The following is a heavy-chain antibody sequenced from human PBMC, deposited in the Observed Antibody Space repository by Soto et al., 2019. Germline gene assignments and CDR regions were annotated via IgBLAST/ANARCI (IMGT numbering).Heavy chain of an antibody. V-gene: IGHV4-30-4*01. Sequence: PSETLSLTCTVSGGSISSGDYYWSWIRQPPGKGLEWIGYIYYSGSTYYNPSLKSRVTISVDTSKNQFSLKLSSVTAADTAVYYCAGTTVDKIGPFDYGGQGTLVTVSS. J-gene: IGHJ4*02. CDR1: GGSISSGDYY. D-gene: IGHD4-17*01. CDR2: IYYSGST. CDR3: AGTTVDKIGPFDY.